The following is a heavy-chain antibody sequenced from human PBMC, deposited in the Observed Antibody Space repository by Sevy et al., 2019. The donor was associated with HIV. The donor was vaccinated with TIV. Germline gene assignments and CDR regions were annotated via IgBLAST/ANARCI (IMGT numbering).Heavy chain of an antibody. Sequence: GSLRLSCAASGFTFSSYAMSWVRQAPGKGLEWVSAISGSGGSTYYADSVKGRFTISRDNSKNTLYLQMNSLRAEDTAVYYCAKWSLGSGYSRYNWFDPWGQGTLVTVSS. J-gene: IGHJ5*02. CDR3: AKWSLGSGYSRYNWFDP. CDR2: ISGSGGST. CDR1: GFTFSSYA. D-gene: IGHD3-3*01. V-gene: IGHV3-23*01.